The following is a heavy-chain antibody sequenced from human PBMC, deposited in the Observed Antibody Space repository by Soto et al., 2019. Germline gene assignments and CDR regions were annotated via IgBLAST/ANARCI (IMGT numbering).Heavy chain of an antibody. Sequence: GGSLRLSCAASGFTFISYGMHWVRQAPGKGLEWVAVISYDGSNKYYADSVKGRFTISRDNSKNTLYLQMNSLRAEDTAVYYCARGAYDSSGYYYYYYYYYGMDVWGQGTTVTVSS. V-gene: IGHV3-30*03. D-gene: IGHD3-22*01. J-gene: IGHJ6*02. CDR3: ARGAYDSSGYYYYYYYYYGMDV. CDR2: ISYDGSNK. CDR1: GFTFISYG.